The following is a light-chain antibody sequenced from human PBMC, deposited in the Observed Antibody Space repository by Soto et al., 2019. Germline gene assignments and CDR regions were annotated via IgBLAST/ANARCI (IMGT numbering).Light chain of an antibody. Sequence: DILLTQSPDSLGMSLGERATINCKSSQNILYKSKNKNYLAWYQQRPGQPSRLLIYDASNRATGIPARFSGSGSGTDFTLTISRLEPEDFAVYYCQQYNNWPPITFGQGTRLEIK. CDR1: QNILYKSKNKNY. J-gene: IGKJ5*01. V-gene: IGKV4-1*01. CDR2: DAS. CDR3: QQYNNWPPIT.